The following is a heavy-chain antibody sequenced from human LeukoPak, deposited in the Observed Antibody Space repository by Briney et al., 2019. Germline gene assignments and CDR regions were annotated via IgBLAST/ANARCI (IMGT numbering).Heavy chain of an antibody. CDR3: AREVATNLYGMDV. CDR1: GYTFAVYY. J-gene: IGHJ6*02. V-gene: IGHV1-2*02. CDR2: INPNSGGT. D-gene: IGHD5-12*01. Sequence: GASVKVSCKASGYTFAVYYMHWVRQAPGQGLEWMGWINPNSGGTNYARKFQGRVTMTRDTSISTVYMELRRLTSDDTAVYYCAREVATNLYGMDVWGQGTTVTVSS.